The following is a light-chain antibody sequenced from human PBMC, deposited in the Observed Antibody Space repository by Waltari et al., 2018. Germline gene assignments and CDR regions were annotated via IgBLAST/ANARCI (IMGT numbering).Light chain of an antibody. V-gene: IGKV4-1*01. J-gene: IGKJ5*01. Sequence: DIVMTQSPDSLPVSLGERATIPRKSRQSVLYSSNSKDYLAWYQQKPGQPPKLLIYWASTRESGVPDRFSGSGSGTDFTLTISSLQAEDVAVYYCQQYCTIPITFGQGTRLEIK. CDR2: WAS. CDR3: QQYCTIPIT. CDR1: QSVLYSSNSKDY.